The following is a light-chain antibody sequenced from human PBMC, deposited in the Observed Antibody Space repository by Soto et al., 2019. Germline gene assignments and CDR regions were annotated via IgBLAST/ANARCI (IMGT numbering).Light chain of an antibody. J-gene: IGKJ4*01. CDR2: GAS. CDR3: QQYNNWPSLT. Sequence: EIVMTQSPATLSVSPGERPTLSCRAGQRVSSNLAWYQQKPGQAPRLLIYGASTRATGIPARFSGSGSGTEFTLTISSLQSEDFAVYYCQQYNNWPSLTFGGGTRVEIK. V-gene: IGKV3-15*01. CDR1: QRVSSN.